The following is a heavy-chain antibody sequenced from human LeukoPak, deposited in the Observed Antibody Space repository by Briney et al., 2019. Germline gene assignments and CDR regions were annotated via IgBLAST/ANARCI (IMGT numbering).Heavy chain of an antibody. CDR1: GFTFSSYA. V-gene: IGHV3-30*03. CDR2: ISYDGSNK. J-gene: IGHJ4*02. CDR3: AGVSESGWSSFDN. D-gene: IGHD6-19*01. Sequence: GGSLRLSCAASGFTFSSYAMHWVRQAPGKGLEWVAVISYDGSNKYYADSVKGRFSISRDNSKNTLYLQMSSLRDEDTAVYYCAGVSESGWSSFDNWGQGTLVTVSS.